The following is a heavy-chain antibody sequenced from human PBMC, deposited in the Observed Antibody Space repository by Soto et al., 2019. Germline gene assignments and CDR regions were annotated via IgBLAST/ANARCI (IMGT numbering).Heavy chain of an antibody. CDR1: VGSIISGY. V-gene: IGHV4-59*01. Sequence: KASETLAVTCTFSVGSIISGYWNWIRQPPGKGLEWIGYLSHSGNTNYNPSGKSRVTLSVDTPKNQFSLRLSSVTTADTAVYYCAGLRGYARSPIDYWGQGTMVTVSS. CDR3: AGLRGYARSPIDY. J-gene: IGHJ4*02. D-gene: IGHD5-12*01. CDR2: LSHSGNT.